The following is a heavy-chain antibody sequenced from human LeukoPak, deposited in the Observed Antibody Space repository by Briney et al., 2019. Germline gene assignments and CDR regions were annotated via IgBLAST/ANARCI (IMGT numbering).Heavy chain of an antibody. J-gene: IGHJ4*02. CDR1: GYTFTSYG. CDR3: ARDRWDSSGYLYSFDY. V-gene: IGHV1-18*01. D-gene: IGHD3-22*01. Sequence: GASVKVSCKASGYTFTSYGISWVRQAPGQGLEWMGWISGYNGNTNYAQQKLQGRVTMTTDTSTSTADMELRSLRSDDTAVYYCARDRWDSSGYLYSFDYWGQGTPVTVSS. CDR2: ISGYNGNT.